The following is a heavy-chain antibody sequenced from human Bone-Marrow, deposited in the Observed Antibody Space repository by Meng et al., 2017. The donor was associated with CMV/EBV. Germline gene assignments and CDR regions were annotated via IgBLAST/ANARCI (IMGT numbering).Heavy chain of an antibody. CDR1: GYTFTCYY. CDR3: ARDEGLVLECRLYRFDS. V-gene: IGHV1-2*02. CDR2: INPNGGVT. D-gene: IGHD3-3*01. Sequence: ASVKVSCKASGYTFTCYYMHWVRQAPGQGLEWMGWINPNGGVTNYAQTFQGRVTMTSDTSISTAYLDLSRLRSDDTAVYYCARDEGLVLECRLYRFDSWGQGTLVTVSS. J-gene: IGHJ4*02.